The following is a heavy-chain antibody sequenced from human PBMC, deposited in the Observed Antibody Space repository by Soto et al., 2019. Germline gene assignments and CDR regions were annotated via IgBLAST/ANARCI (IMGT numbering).Heavy chain of an antibody. Sequence: QVQLVQSGAEVKKPGSSVKVSCKTSRDTFNKYAFNWVRQAPGQGLEWMGWIIPIFSSRNYAEKFQGRVTITADDSTSTAYMELRSLGFADTAVYYCARGETYLGVWGQGTTVTVSS. CDR1: RDTFNKYA. J-gene: IGHJ6*02. CDR2: IIPIFSSR. D-gene: IGHD3-16*01. V-gene: IGHV1-69*01. CDR3: ARGETYLGV.